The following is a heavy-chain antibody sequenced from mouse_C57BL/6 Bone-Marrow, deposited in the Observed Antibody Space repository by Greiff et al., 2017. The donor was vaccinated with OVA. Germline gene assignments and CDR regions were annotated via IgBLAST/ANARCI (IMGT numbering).Heavy chain of an antibody. Sequence: QVQLQQPGAELVRPGSSVKLSCKASGYTFTSYWMHWVKQRPIQGLEWIGNIDPSDSETHYNQKFKDKATVTVDKSSSTAYMQLSSLTSEDSAVYYCARSGSNCLGAMDYWGQGTSVTVSS. CDR2: IDPSDSET. J-gene: IGHJ4*01. V-gene: IGHV1-52*01. D-gene: IGHD1-1*01. CDR3: ARSGSNCLGAMDY. CDR1: GYTFTSYW.